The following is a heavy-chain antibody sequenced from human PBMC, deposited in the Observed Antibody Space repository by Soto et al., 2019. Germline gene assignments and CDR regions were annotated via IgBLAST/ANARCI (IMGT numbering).Heavy chain of an antibody. CDR2: INTYNGNT. V-gene: IGHV1-18*01. CDR1: GYTFTRYG. J-gene: IGHJ6*02. Sequence: QVQLVQSGAEVKNPGASVKFSCKASGYTFTRYGIGWARQAPGQGLEWMGWINTYNGNTNYAQNVQGRVTLTTDTSTSTAYMELRSLRSNDTAIDYCAMVDVYVTPSPQDVWGQGTTVIVSS. CDR3: AMVDVYVTPSPQDV. D-gene: IGHD3-16*01.